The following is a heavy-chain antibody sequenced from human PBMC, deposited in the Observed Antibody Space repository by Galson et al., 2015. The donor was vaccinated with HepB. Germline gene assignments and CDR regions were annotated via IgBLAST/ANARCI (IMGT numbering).Heavy chain of an antibody. CDR1: GFTFSSYS. J-gene: IGHJ6*02. CDR3: ARDASSGWPTYYGMDV. CDR2: ISSSSSYI. V-gene: IGHV3-21*01. Sequence: SLRLSCAASGFTFSSYSMNWVRQAPGKGLEWVSSISSSSSYIYCADSVKGRFTISRDNAKNSLYLQMNSLRAEDTAVYYCARDASSGWPTYYGMDVWGQGTTVTVSS. D-gene: IGHD6-19*01.